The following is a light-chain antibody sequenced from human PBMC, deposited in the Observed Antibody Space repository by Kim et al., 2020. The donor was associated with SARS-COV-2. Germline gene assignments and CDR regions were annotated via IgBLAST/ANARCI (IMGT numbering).Light chain of an antibody. Sequence: LSPGDRATPSCRASQSISNFLAWYQQKPGQAPRLLIYDASNRATGMPARFSGSVSGTDFTLTISNLEPEDFAVYYCQQRSTWPLTFGGGTKVDIK. CDR1: QSISNF. J-gene: IGKJ4*01. CDR3: QQRSTWPLT. V-gene: IGKV3-11*01. CDR2: DAS.